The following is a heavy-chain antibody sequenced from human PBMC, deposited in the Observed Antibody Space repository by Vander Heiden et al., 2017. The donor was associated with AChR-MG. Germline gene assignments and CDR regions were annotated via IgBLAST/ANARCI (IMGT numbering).Heavy chain of an antibody. Sequence: EVQLLESGGGLVQPGGSLRLSLAASGFTFGGYAMSWVRQAPGKGREWVSAISGSGGSTYYADSVKGRFTISRDNSKNTLYLQMNSLRAEDTAVYYCAKVGPSSTRRGYFDYWGQGTLVTVSS. CDR2: ISGSGGST. CDR3: AKVGPSSTRRGYFDY. J-gene: IGHJ4*02. D-gene: IGHD2-2*01. V-gene: IGHV3-23*01. CDR1: GFTFGGYA.